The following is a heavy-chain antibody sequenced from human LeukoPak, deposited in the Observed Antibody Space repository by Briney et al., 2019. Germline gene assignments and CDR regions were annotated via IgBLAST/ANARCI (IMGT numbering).Heavy chain of an antibody. D-gene: IGHD6-19*01. CDR1: GFTFSSYA. V-gene: IGHV3-23*01. CDR2: ISGSGGST. J-gene: IGHJ4*02. Sequence: GGSLRLSCAASGFTFSSYAMSWARQAPGKGLEWVSAISGSGGSTYYADSVKGRFTISRDNSKNTLYLQMNSLRAEDTAVYYCAKDLGGWYARLVFDYWGQGTLVTVSS. CDR3: AKDLGGWYARLVFDY.